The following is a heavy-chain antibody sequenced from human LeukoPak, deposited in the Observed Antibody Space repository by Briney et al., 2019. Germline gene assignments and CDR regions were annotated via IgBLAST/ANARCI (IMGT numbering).Heavy chain of an antibody. CDR1: GYTFTSYD. Sequence: ASVKVSCKASGYTFTSYDINWARQATGQGLEWMGWMNPNSGNTGYAQKFQGRVTMTRNTSISTAHMELSSLRSEDTAVYYCARGPYSSGWYSDYWGQGTLVTVSS. D-gene: IGHD6-19*01. CDR3: ARGPYSSGWYSDY. CDR2: MNPNSGNT. J-gene: IGHJ4*02. V-gene: IGHV1-8*01.